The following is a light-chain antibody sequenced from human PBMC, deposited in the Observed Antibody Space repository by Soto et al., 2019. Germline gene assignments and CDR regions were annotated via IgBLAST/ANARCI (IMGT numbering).Light chain of an antibody. CDR3: QQYNSYSWT. CDR1: QSISNW. V-gene: IGKV1-5*03. CDR2: KAS. J-gene: IGKJ1*01. Sequence: QSPSTLSASVGDRVTITCRANQSISNWLAWYQKKPGKVPKLLIYKASNLDYGVPSRFSGSGSGTEFTLTISSLQPDDFATYYCQQYNSYSWTFGQGTKVDIK.